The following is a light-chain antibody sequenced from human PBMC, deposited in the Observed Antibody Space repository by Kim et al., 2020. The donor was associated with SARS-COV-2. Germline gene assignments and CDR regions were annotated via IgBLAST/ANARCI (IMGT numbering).Light chain of an antibody. J-gene: IGKJ1*01. Sequence: EIVMTQSPATLSVSPGERATLSCRASQSVSSNLAWYQQKPGQAPQLLIYGASTRATGIPARFSGSGSGTEFTLTISSLQSEDFAVYYCKQHNNWPPLTFGQGTMLDIK. V-gene: IGKV3-15*01. CDR1: QSVSSN. CDR3: KQHNNWPPLT. CDR2: GAS.